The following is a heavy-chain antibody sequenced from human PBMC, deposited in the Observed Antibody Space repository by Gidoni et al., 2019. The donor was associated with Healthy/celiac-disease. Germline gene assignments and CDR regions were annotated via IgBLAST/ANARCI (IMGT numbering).Heavy chain of an antibody. J-gene: IGHJ3*02. V-gene: IGHV2-26*01. CDR1: GFSLSNARMG. CDR2: IFSNDEK. CDR3: ARPYYYDNPGAFDI. Sequence: QVTLKESGPVLVKPTETRTLTCTVSGFSLSNARMGVSWIRQPPGKALEWLAHIFSNDEKSYSTSLKSRLTISKDTSKSQVVLTMTNMDPVNTATYYCARPYYYDNPGAFDIWGQGTMVTVSS. D-gene: IGHD3-22*01.